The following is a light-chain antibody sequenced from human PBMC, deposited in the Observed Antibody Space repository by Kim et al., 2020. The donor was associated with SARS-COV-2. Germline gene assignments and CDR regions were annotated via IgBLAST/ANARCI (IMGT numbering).Light chain of an antibody. CDR3: QQYVDSPYS. J-gene: IGKJ2*01. CDR2: AAS. CDR1: QTVTANY. V-gene: IGKV3-20*01. Sequence: LSPGERAILSCRASQTVTANYLAWYQQKPGQAPRLLIYAASIRATGIPDRFSGSGSGADFTLTISRLEPGDFAVYYCQQYVDSPYSFGQGTNWRS.